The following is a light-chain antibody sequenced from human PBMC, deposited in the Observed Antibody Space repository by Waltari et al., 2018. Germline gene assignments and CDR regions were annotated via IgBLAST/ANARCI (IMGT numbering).Light chain of an antibody. CDR2: SNN. CDR1: SPNFGVNT. V-gene: IGLV1-44*01. Sequence: QSLLTHPPSPSGTPGQRSSISCYEISPNFGVNTLNWNQNLPGTAPKLPNYSNNQRPSGVPDRFSGSKSGTSASLAISGLQSDDEANYYCAAWGDSLNGRVFGGGTKLTVL. J-gene: IGLJ2*01. CDR3: AAWGDSLNGRV.